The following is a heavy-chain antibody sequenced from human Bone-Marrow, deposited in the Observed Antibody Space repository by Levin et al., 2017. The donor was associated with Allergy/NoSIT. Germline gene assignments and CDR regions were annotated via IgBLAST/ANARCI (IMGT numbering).Heavy chain of an antibody. D-gene: IGHD3-3*01. J-gene: IGHJ5*02. Sequence: SQTLSLTCTVSGGSISSYYWSWIRQPPGKGLEWIGYIYYSGSTNYNPSLKSRVTISVDTSKNQFSLKLSSVTAADTAVYYCARHPGYDFWSGSSGIGFWFDPWGQGTLVTVSS. CDR3: ARHPGYDFWSGSSGIGFWFDP. CDR1: GGSISSYY. V-gene: IGHV4-59*01. CDR2: IYYSGST.